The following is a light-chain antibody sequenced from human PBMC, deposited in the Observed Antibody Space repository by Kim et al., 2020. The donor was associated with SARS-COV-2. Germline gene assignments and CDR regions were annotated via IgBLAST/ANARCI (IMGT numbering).Light chain of an antibody. CDR3: QQYGSSPPIT. V-gene: IGKV3-20*01. Sequence: PGERATPPCRAGQSGSSNAVAWHQQNPGQAPSLLIYGASSRATGIPDRFSGSGSGTDFTPTISRLEPEESAVYYCQQYGSSPPITFGQGTRLEIK. J-gene: IGKJ5*01. CDR1: QSGSSNA. CDR2: GAS.